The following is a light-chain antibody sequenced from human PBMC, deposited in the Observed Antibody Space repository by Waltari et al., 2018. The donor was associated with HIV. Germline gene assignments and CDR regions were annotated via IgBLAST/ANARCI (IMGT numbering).Light chain of an antibody. CDR1: SSNIGSNT. CDR2: SNN. CDR3: AAWDDSLNGYL. Sequence: QSVLTQPPSASGTPGQRVAISCSGSSSNIGSNTGNWYQQLPGTAPKLLIYSNNQRPSGVPDRFSGSKSGTSASLAISGLQSEDEADYYCAAWDDSLNGYLFGTGTKVTVL. V-gene: IGLV1-44*01. J-gene: IGLJ1*01.